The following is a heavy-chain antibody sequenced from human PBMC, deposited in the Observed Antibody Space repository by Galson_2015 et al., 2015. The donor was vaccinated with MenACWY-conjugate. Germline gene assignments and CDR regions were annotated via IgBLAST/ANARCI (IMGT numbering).Heavy chain of an antibody. Sequence: SVKVSCKVSGYTLTDLSMHWVRQAPGKGLEWMGGFDPEDGETIYAQKFQGRVTMTEDTSTDTAYMELSSLRSEDTAVYYCATSRGYSYGESAFDIWGQGTMVTVSS. J-gene: IGHJ3*02. D-gene: IGHD5-18*01. V-gene: IGHV1-24*01. CDR1: GYTLTDLS. CDR2: FDPEDGET. CDR3: ATSRGYSYGESAFDI.